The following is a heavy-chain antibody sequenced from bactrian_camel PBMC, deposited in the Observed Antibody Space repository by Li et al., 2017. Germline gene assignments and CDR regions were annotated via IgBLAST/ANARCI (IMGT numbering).Heavy chain of an antibody. J-gene: IGHJ4*01. CDR2: IGSGGGRG. D-gene: IGHD6*01. CDR3: ATASS. V-gene: IGHV3S40*01. Sequence: VQQVESGGGSVQPGGSLRLTCAASGFTFSSSYMSWVRQAPGKELEWVSGIGSGGGRGDYAGFVKGRFTISRDNAKNTLTLQMNSLKTEDTAVYYCATASSRGQGTQVTVS. CDR1: GFTFSSSY.